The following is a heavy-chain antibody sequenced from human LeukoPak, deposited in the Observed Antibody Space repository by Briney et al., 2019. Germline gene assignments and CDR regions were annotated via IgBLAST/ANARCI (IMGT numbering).Heavy chain of an antibody. J-gene: IGHJ5*02. CDR1: GYTFTGYY. Sequence: ASVKVSCKASGYTFTGYYMHWVRQAPGQGLEWMGRINPNSGGTNYAQKFQGGVTMTRDTSISTAYMELSRLRSDDTAVYYCARDCGSSSWYKSYNWFDPWGQGTLVAVSS. CDR2: INPNSGGT. V-gene: IGHV1-2*06. CDR3: ARDCGSSSWYKSYNWFDP. D-gene: IGHD6-13*01.